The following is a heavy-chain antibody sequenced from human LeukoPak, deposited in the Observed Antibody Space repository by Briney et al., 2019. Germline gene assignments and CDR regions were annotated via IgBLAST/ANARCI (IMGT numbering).Heavy chain of an antibody. V-gene: IGHV1-18*01. J-gene: IGHJ3*02. D-gene: IGHD3-22*01. Sequence: ASVKVSCKASGSTFSSYAISWVRQAPGQGLEWMGWISAYNGNTNYAQKLQGRVTMTTDTSTSTAYMELRSLRSDDTAVYYCARDRTLRTRITMIVANAFDIWGQGTMVTVSS. CDR1: GSTFSSYA. CDR3: ARDRTLRTRITMIVANAFDI. CDR2: ISAYNGNT.